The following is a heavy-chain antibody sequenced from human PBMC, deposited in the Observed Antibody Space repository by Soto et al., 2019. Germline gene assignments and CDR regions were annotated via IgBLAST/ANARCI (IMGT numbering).Heavy chain of an antibody. CDR3: AIADLVGATHWYFDL. Sequence: QVQLVQSGAEVKKPGASVKVSCKASGYTFTSYGISWVRQAPGQGLEWMGWISAYNGKTNYAQKLQGRVTMTTDTSTSTAYMELRSPRSDDTAVYYCAIADLVGATHWYFDLWGRGTLVTVSS. J-gene: IGHJ2*01. V-gene: IGHV1-18*01. D-gene: IGHD1-26*01. CDR2: ISAYNGKT. CDR1: GYTFTSYG.